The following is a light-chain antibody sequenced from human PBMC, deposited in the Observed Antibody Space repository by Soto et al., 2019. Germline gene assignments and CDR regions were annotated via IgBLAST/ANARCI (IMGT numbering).Light chain of an antibody. V-gene: IGKV1-5*01. Sequence: DIQMTQSPSNLSASVGDRVTITCRASQRISRWLAWYQQKPGKAPKLLIYDASSLESGDPSRFSGSGSGTEFTLTIGSMQPDDFATYYCQQYNHYSGLTVGGGTKVDSK. CDR2: DAS. CDR1: QRISRW. J-gene: IGKJ4*01. CDR3: QQYNHYSGLT.